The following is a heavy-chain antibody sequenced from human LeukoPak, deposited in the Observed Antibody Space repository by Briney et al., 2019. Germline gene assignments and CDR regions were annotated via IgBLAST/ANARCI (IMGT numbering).Heavy chain of an antibody. CDR3: AKTTQVIVVVPAALGYFDY. CDR2: ISSNGGST. D-gene: IGHD2-2*01. V-gene: IGHV3-64*01. Sequence: GGSLRLSCAASGFTFSSYAMHWVRQAPGKGLEYVSAISSNGGSTYYANSVKGRFTISRDNSKNTLYLQMNSVRAEDTAVYYCAKTTQVIVVVPAALGYFDYWGQGTLVTVSS. CDR1: GFTFSSYA. J-gene: IGHJ4*02.